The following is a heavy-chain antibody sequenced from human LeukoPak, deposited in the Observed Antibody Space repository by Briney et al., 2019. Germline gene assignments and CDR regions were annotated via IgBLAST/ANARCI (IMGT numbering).Heavy chain of an antibody. CDR2: IKQDGSEK. Sequence: GGSLRLSCAVSGFSFGGYWMTWVRQAPGKGLEWVANIKQDGSEKNYVDSVKGRFTISRDKAENSLFLQMNSLRVEDTAVYYCAREWQGGIAAAGTRIEGDYWGQGTLVAVSS. J-gene: IGHJ4*02. CDR1: GFSFGGYW. V-gene: IGHV3-7*01. CDR3: AREWQGGIAAAGTRIEGDY. D-gene: IGHD6-13*01.